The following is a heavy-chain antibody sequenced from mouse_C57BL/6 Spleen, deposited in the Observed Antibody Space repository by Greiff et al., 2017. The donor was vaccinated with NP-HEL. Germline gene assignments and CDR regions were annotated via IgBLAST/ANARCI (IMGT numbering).Heavy chain of an antibody. CDR2: IYPRSGNT. D-gene: IGHD1-1*01. CDR1: GYTFTSYG. J-gene: IGHJ2*01. CDR3: ARGARGSSFDY. Sequence: VQLQESGAELARPGASVKLSCKASGYTFTSYGISWVKQRTGQGLEWIGEIYPRSGNTYYNEKFKGKATLTADKSSSTAYMELRSLTSEDSAVYFCARGARGSSFDYWGQGTTLTVSS. V-gene: IGHV1-81*01.